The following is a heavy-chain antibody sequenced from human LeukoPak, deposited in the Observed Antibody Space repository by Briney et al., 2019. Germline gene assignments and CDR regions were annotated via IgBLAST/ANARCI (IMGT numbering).Heavy chain of an antibody. D-gene: IGHD3-10*01. V-gene: IGHV4-34*01. Sequence: SETLSLTCAVYGGSFSGYYWSWIRQPPGKGLEWIGEVNHSGSTNYNPSLKSRVIISVDTSKNQFSLKLSSVTAADTAVYYCARGGLWVVRPVDYWGQGTLVTVSS. CDR2: VNHSGST. CDR1: GGSFSGYY. J-gene: IGHJ4*02. CDR3: ARGGLWVVRPVDY.